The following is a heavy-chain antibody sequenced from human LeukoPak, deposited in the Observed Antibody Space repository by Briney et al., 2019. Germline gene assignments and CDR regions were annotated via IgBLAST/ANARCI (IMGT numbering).Heavy chain of an antibody. V-gene: IGHV4-34*01. Sequence: SETLSLTCAVYGESFSDYYWSWIRQPPGKGLEWIGSIYYSGSTYYNPSLTSRVTISVDTSKNQFSLRLTSVTAADTAVYYCARQTGSGLFILPGGQGTLVTVSS. D-gene: IGHD3/OR15-3a*01. CDR3: ARQTGSGLFILP. J-gene: IGHJ4*02. CDR1: GESFSDYY. CDR2: IYYSGST.